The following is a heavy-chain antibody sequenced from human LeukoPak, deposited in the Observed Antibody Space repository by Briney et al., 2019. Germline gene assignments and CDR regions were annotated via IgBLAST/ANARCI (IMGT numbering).Heavy chain of an antibody. J-gene: IGHJ4*02. D-gene: IGHD6-19*01. CDR3: ARGLYSSGWYVSY. V-gene: IGHV1-2*02. Sequence: GASVKVSCKAPGYTFTGYYMHWVRQAPGQGLEWMGWINPNSGGTNYAQKFQGRVTMTRDTSISTAYMELSRLRSDDTAVYYCARGLYSSGWYVSYWGQGTLVTVSS. CDR2: INPNSGGT. CDR1: GYTFTGYY.